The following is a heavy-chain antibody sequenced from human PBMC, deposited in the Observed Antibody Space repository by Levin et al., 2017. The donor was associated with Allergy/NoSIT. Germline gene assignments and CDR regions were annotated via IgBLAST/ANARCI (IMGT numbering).Heavy chain of an antibody. CDR1: GYTFTTYG. CDR3: ARYGLAAVGNRAYYFDS. D-gene: IGHD6-13*01. V-gene: IGHV1-18*01. Sequence: GESLKISCKASGYTFTTYGISWVRQAPGQGPEWMGWISTYNANTKCAQKFQGRVTLTTDTSTSTAYMELRSLRSDDTAVYFCARYGLAAVGNRAYYFDSWGQGTLVTVSS. CDR2: ISTYNANT. J-gene: IGHJ4*02.